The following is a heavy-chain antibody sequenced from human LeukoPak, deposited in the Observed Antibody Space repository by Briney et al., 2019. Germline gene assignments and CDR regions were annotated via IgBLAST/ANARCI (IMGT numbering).Heavy chain of an antibody. CDR1: GFTFSDYY. CDR2: ISSSGSTI. D-gene: IGHD6-19*01. CDR3: ARDSSGWYIELDY. Sequence: PGRSLRLSCAASGFTFSDYYMSWIRQAPGKGLEWVSYISSSGSTIYYADSVKGRFTISRDNAKNSLYLQMNSLRAEDTAVYYCARDSSGWYIELDYWGQGTLVTVSS. V-gene: IGHV3-11*01. J-gene: IGHJ4*02.